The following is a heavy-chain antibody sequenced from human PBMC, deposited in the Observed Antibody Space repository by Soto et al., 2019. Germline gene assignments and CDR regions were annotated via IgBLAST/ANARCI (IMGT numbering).Heavy chain of an antibody. D-gene: IGHD4-4*01. V-gene: IGHV4-39*01. J-gene: IGHJ5*02. CDR1: GGSISSNSYY. CDR3: ARRSPLVYGNPFGH. CDR2: IYHRGST. Sequence: SLTCTVSGGSISSNSYYWDWIRQPPGKGLDWIGSIYHRGSTYYNPSLKSRVAISVDPSTNQFSLTLTSVTAADTAVYYCARRSPLVYGNPFGHCGKGHLVTV.